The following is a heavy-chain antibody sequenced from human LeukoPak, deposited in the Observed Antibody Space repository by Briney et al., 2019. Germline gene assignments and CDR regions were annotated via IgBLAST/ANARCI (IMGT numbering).Heavy chain of an antibody. CDR3: ASLKVGATFFDY. D-gene: IGHD1-26*01. CDR2: INHSGST. CDR1: GGSFSGYY. J-gene: IGHJ4*02. V-gene: IGHV4-34*01. Sequence: YPSETLSLTCAVYGGSFSGYYWSWIRQPPGEGLEWIGEINHSGSTNYNPSLKSRVTISVDTSKNQFSLKLSSVTAADTAVYYCASLKVGATFFDYWGQGTLVTVSS.